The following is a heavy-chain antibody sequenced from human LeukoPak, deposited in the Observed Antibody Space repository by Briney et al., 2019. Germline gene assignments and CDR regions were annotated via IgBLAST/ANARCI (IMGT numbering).Heavy chain of an antibody. CDR3: SKARVGIVVLVAAATPFDS. J-gene: IGHJ4*02. CDR1: GFTFSSYA. V-gene: IGHV3-23*01. CDR2: ISGSGSST. D-gene: IGHD2-15*01. Sequence: PGGSLRLSCAASGFTFSSYAMTWVRQAPGKGLEWVSTISGSGSSTYYADAVKGRFIISRDNSKNTLYLQMNSLRAEDSAIYYCSKARVGIVVLVAAATPFDSWGQGTQLTVSS.